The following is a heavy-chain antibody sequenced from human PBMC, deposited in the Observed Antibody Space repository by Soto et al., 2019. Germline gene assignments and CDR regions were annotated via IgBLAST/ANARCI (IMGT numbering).Heavy chain of an antibody. V-gene: IGHV1-2*04. CDR1: GYTFTGYY. J-gene: IGHJ5*02. D-gene: IGHD6-19*01. CDR2: INPNSGGT. Sequence: GASVKVSCKASGYTFTGYYMYWVRQAPGQGLEWMGWINPNSGGTNYAQKFQGWVTMTRDTSISTAYMELSRLRSDDTAVYYCARGGSSPKSEFDPWGQGTLVTVSS. CDR3: ARGGSSPKSEFDP.